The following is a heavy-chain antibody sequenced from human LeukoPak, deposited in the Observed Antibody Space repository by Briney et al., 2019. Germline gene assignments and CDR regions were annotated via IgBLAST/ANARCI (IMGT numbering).Heavy chain of an antibody. J-gene: IGHJ4*02. CDR3: VSFYETY. D-gene: IGHD2/OR15-2a*01. Sequence: GGSLRLSCAASGNYWMHWVRQVPGKGLVWVSHINSDGSWTSYANSVKGRFTISKDNAKNTVYLQMNSLRAEDTAVYYCVSFYETYWGRGTLVTVSS. CDR1: GNYW. V-gene: IGHV3-74*01. CDR2: INSDGSWT.